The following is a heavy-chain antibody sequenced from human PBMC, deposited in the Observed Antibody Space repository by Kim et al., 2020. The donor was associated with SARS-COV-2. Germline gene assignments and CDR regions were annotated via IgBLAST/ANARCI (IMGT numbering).Heavy chain of an antibody. CDR2: ISSSSSYI. D-gene: IGHD3-16*01. CDR3: ARDRSARLRLGEFVY. J-gene: IGHJ4*02. Sequence: GGSLRLSCAASGFTFSSYSMNWVRQAPGKGLEWVSSISSSSSYIYYADSVKGRFTISRDNAKNSLYLQMNSLRAEDTAVYYCARDRSARLRLGEFVYWGQGTLVTVSS. CDR1: GFTFSSYS. V-gene: IGHV3-21*01.